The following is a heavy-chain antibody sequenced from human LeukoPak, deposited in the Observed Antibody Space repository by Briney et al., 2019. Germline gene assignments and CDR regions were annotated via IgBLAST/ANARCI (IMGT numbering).Heavy chain of an antibody. CDR3: AKHRLPVAGSPSKNPTAYFED. V-gene: IGHV3-23*01. D-gene: IGHD6-19*01. Sequence: GGSMRLSCAASGFTFTSHSMSWVRQAPGKGLEWVSAISSSGHVTFYADSVKGRFTVSRDQSQYTLFLHMGSLRADDTAVYYCAKHRLPVAGSPSKNPTAYFEDWGQGILVTVSS. J-gene: IGHJ4*02. CDR2: ISSSGHVT. CDR1: GFTFTSHS.